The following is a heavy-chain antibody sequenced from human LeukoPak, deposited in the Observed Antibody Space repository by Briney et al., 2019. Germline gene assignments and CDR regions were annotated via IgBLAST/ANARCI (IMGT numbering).Heavy chain of an antibody. J-gene: IGHJ4*02. V-gene: IGHV3-30-3*01. CDR1: GFTFSSYV. D-gene: IGHD3-22*01. CDR2: LSSDGVNK. Sequence: GGSLRLSCAASGFTFSSYVMHWVRQTPGKGLEWVAILSSDGVNKRYADSVQGRFTISRDNSKNTLYLQMNSLRAEDTAVYYCAKGEHYYDEWGQGTLVTVSS. CDR3: AKGEHYYDE.